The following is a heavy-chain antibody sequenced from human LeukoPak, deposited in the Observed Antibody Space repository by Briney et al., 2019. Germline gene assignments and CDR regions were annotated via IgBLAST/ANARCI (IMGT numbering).Heavy chain of an antibody. D-gene: IGHD2-2*01. V-gene: IGHV4-34*01. Sequence: PSETLSLTCAVYGGSFSGYYWSWIRQPPGKGLEWIGEINHSGSTNYNPSLKSRVTISVDTSKNQFSLKLSSVTAADTAVYYCARANLGYCSSTSCLHHRGYYYYYYYMDVWGKGTTVTVSS. J-gene: IGHJ6*03. CDR2: INHSGST. CDR3: ARANLGYCSSTSCLHHRGYYYYYYYMDV. CDR1: GGSFSGYY.